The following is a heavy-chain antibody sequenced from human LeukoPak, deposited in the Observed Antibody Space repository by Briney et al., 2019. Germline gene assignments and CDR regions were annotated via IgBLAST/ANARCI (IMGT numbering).Heavy chain of an antibody. Sequence: GGSLRLSCAAAGITFDSYAMSWVRQAPGKGLEWISVITGSGGRTSYADSVKGRFIISRNNSKNTLHLQMHSLRAEDTAVYYCVKEKLAYCGGDCFGEYFQDWGQGTLVTVSS. CDR3: VKEKLAYCGGDCFGEYFQD. CDR1: GITFDSYA. V-gene: IGHV3-23*01. J-gene: IGHJ1*01. D-gene: IGHD2-21*02. CDR2: ITGSGGRT.